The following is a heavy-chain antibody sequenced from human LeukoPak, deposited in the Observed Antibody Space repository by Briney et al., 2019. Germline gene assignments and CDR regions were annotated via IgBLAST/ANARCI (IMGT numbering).Heavy chain of an antibody. V-gene: IGHV3-48*01. CDR3: ARVRTSGRPFSPSDY. Sequence: PGGSLRLSCAASGFTFSSYSMNWVRQAPGKGLEWVSYISSSSSTIYYADSVKGRFTISRDNAKNSLYLQMNSLRAEDTAVYYCARVRTSGRPFSPSDYWGQGTLVTVSS. CDR2: ISSSSSTI. CDR1: GFTFSSYS. J-gene: IGHJ4*02. D-gene: IGHD3-10*01.